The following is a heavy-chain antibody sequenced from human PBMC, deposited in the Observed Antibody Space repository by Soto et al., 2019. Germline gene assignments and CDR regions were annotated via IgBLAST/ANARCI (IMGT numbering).Heavy chain of an antibody. V-gene: IGHV3-33*01. CDR3: ARDLMYSSSWYVYYYYYGMDV. CDR2: IWYDGSNK. D-gene: IGHD6-13*01. Sequence: GGSLRLSCAASGFTFSSYGVHWVRQAPGKGLEWVAVIWYDGSNKYYADSVKGRFTISRDNSKNTLYLQMNSLRAEDTAVYYCARDLMYSSSWYVYYYYYGMDVWGQGTTVTVSS. J-gene: IGHJ6*02. CDR1: GFTFSSYG.